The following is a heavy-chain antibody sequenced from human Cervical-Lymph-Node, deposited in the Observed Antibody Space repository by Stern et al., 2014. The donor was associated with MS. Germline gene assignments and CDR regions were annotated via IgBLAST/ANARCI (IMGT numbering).Heavy chain of an antibody. CDR3: ARESGTYYYDSSGYYYGY. D-gene: IGHD3-22*01. Sequence: VQLVESGAEVKKPGSSVKVSCKASGGTFSSYAISWVRQAPGQGLEWTGGIIPIFGTANYAQKFQGRVTITADESTSTAYMELSSLRSEDTAVYYCARESGTYYYDSSGYYYGYWGQGTLVTVSS. J-gene: IGHJ4*02. CDR2: IIPIFGTA. CDR1: GGTFSSYA. V-gene: IGHV1-69*01.